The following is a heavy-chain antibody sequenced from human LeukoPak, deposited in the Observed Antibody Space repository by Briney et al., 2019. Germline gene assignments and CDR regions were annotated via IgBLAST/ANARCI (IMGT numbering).Heavy chain of an antibody. V-gene: IGHV4-34*01. CDR3: ARQTGSGLFILP. D-gene: IGHD3/OR15-3a*01. Sequence: PSETLSLTCAVYGGSFNGYYWNWIRQPPGKGLEWIGEINHSGITDYNPSLKSRVTISVDTSKNQFSLRLTSVTAADTAVYYCARQTGSGLFILPGGQGTLVTVSS. J-gene: IGHJ4*02. CDR1: GGSFNGYY. CDR2: INHSGIT.